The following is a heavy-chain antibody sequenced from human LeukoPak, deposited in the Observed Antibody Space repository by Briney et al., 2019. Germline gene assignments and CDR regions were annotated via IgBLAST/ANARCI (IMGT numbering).Heavy chain of an antibody. CDR1: GGSFSGYY. J-gene: IGHJ6*03. CDR3: AQATYYDILTGLQPMYYMDV. V-gene: IGHV4-34*01. Sequence: SETLSLTCAVYGGSFSGYYWSWIRQPPGKGLEWIGEINHSGSTNYNPSLKSRVTISVDTSKNQFSLKLSSVTAADTAVYYCAQATYYDILTGLQPMYYMDVWGKGTTVTVSS. D-gene: IGHD3-9*01. CDR2: INHSGST.